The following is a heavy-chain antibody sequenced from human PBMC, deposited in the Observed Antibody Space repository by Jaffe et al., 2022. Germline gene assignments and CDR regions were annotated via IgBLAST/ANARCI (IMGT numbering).Heavy chain of an antibody. V-gene: IGHV3-15*01. D-gene: IGHD3-10*01. J-gene: IGHJ5*02. CDR1: GFTFSNAW. Sequence: EVQLVESGGGLVKPGGSLRLSCAASGFTFSNAWMSWVRQAPGKGLEWVGRIKSKTDGGTTDYAAPVKGRFTISRDDSKNTLYLQMNSLKTEDTAVYYCTTDDYGSGKMYNWFDPWGQGTLVTVSS. CDR2: IKSKTDGGTT. CDR3: TTDDYGSGKMYNWFDP.